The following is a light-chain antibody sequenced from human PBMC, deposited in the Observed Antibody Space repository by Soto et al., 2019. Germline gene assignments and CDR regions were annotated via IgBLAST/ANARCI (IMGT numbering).Light chain of an antibody. V-gene: IGKV3-20*01. CDR1: QSVSSSY. CDR3: QQYGSSPQT. CDR2: GAS. J-gene: IGKJ1*01. Sequence: IVLTQSPGTLSLSPGDRATLSCRASQSVSSSYLAWYQQRPGQAPRLLIYGASSRATGIPDRFSGSGSGTDCTLTISRLEPEDVAVYYCQQYGSSPQTFGQGTKVDIK.